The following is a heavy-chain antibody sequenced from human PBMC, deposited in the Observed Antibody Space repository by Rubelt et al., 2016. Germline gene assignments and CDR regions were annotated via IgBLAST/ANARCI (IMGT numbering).Heavy chain of an antibody. CDR1: GYTFTGYF. CDR3: ARAGSAAFD. CDR2: INPNSGGT. D-gene: IGHD2-15*01. J-gene: IGHJ3*01. Sequence: QVQLVQSGAEVKKPGASVKVSCKASGYTFTGYFMHWVRQAPGQGLEWMGWINPNSGGTKTARRFQGRVTMTRETTTSTADSGLSLLTSDETAVYYCARAGSAAFDWGPGTMDTVS. V-gene: IGHV1-2*02.